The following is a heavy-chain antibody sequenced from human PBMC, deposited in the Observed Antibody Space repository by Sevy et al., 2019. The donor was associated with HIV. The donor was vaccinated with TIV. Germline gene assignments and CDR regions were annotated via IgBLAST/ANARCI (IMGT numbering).Heavy chain of an antibody. V-gene: IGHV1-69*13. CDR2: IIPIFGTA. Sequence: ASVKVSCKASGGTFSSYAISWVRQAPGQGLEWMGGIIPIFGTANYAQKFQGRVTITADESTSTAYMELSSLRSEDTAVYYCARAHTWRGDIVVVPAAIPYYYYYGMDVWGQGTTVTVSS. CDR1: GGTFSSYA. D-gene: IGHD2-2*02. J-gene: IGHJ6*02. CDR3: ARAHTWRGDIVVVPAAIPYYYYYGMDV.